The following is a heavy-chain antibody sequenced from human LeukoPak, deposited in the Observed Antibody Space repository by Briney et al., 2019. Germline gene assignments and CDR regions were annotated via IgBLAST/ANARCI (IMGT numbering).Heavy chain of an antibody. Sequence: PGGSLRLSCAASGFTFSSYWMSWVRQAPGKGLEWVASIKQDGSEKYYVDSVKGRFTISRDNAKNSLYLQMNSLRAEDTAVYYCASSRIAAAVLDAFDIWGQGTMVTVSS. CDR2: IKQDGSEK. D-gene: IGHD6-13*01. J-gene: IGHJ3*02. CDR3: ASSRIAAAVLDAFDI. CDR1: GFTFSSYW. V-gene: IGHV3-7*01.